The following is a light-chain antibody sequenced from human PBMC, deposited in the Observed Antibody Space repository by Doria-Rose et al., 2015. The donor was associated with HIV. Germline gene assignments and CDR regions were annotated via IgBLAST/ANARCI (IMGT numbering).Light chain of an antibody. Sequence: TQSPGTLSLSPGERATLSCRASQSFSSTYLAWYQQKPGQAPSLFIYDGSTRATGIPGRFSASGSGTDFTLTINRLEPEDFALYYCHQYGTSWTFGQGTKVEI. J-gene: IGKJ1*01. V-gene: IGKV3-20*01. CDR3: HQYGTSWT. CDR1: QSFSSTY. CDR2: DGS.